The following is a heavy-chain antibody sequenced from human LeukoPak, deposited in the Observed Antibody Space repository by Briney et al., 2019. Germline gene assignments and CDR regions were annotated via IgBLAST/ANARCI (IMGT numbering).Heavy chain of an antibody. CDR3: ARVFPRIAAAGTVAYYFDY. Sequence: ASVKVSFKASGYTFTGYYMHWVRQAPGQGLEWMGWINPNSGGTNYAQKFQGRVTMTSDTSISTAYMELSRLRSDDTAVYYCARVFPRIAAAGTVAYYFDYWGQGTLVTVSS. J-gene: IGHJ4*02. V-gene: IGHV1-2*02. CDR2: INPNSGGT. D-gene: IGHD6-13*01. CDR1: GYTFTGYY.